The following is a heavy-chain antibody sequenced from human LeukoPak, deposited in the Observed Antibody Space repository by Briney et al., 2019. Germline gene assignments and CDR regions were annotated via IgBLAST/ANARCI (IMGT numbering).Heavy chain of an antibody. J-gene: IGHJ4*02. V-gene: IGHV4-59*01. D-gene: IGHD3-3*01. CDR2: IHYSGST. CDR1: GGSISGYH. Sequence: SETLSLTCTVSGGSISGYHWSWIRQPPGKGLEWIAYIHYSGSTNYNPPLKSRVTISVDTSKNQFSLKLSSVTAADTAVYYCTHRPGDVWSGYLGWGQGTLVTVSS. CDR3: THRPGDVWSGYLG.